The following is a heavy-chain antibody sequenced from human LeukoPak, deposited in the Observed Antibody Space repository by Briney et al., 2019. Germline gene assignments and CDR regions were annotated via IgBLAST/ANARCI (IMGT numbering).Heavy chain of an antibody. D-gene: IGHD3-10*01. J-gene: IGHJ1*01. CDR1: SGSISSGSYY. CDR3: ARSYGSGIFGAFQH. CDR2: IYTTGST. V-gene: IGHV4-61*02. Sequence: SETLSLTCTVSSGSISSGSYYWSWIRQPAGKGLEWIGRIYTTGSTNYNPSLKSRVTMSVDTSKKQFSLKLTSVTAADTAVYYCARSYGSGIFGAFQHWGQGTLVTVSS.